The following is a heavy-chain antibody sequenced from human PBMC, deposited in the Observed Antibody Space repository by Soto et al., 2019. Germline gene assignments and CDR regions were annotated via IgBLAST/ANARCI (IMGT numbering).Heavy chain of an antibody. CDR3: ARSYRRYCSGGSCYSYYYYYMDV. J-gene: IGHJ6*03. CDR1: GGSISSSSYY. V-gene: IGHV4-39*07. Sequence: SETLSLTCTVSGGSISSSSYYWGWIRQPPWKRLEWIVTSYYSGSTYYNPSLKSRVTISVGTSKNQFSLKLSSVTAADTAVYYCARSYRRYCSGGSCYSYYYYYMDVWGKGTTVTVSS. CDR2: SYYSGST. D-gene: IGHD2-15*01.